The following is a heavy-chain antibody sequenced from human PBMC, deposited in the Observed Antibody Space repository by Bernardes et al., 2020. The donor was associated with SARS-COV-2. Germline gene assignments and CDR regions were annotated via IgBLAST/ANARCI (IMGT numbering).Heavy chain of an antibody. J-gene: IGHJ4*02. D-gene: IGHD2-2*01. V-gene: IGHV1-18*04. CDR2: IAAYNGKT. Sequence: ASVKVSCKASGYSFTTYLIDWVRQAPGQGLEWMGWIAAYNGKTNYAENFQDRVSMTMDTATSTAFMELSGLTSDDTAVYYCAKSDTVPVPGAMNTYYFDYWGQGTLVTVSS. CDR3: AKSDTVPVPGAMNTYYFDY. CDR1: GYSFTTYL.